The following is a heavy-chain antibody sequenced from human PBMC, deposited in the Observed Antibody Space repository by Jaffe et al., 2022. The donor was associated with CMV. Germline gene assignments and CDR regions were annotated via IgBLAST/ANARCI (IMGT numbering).Heavy chain of an antibody. CDR1: GESIRSSNW. D-gene: IGHD3-10*01. V-gene: IGHV4-4*02. CDR2: VYHTGSA. J-gene: IGHJ4*02. CDR3: ARVLTDYYGAGSYIPFDS. Sequence: QVQLQESGPGLVKPSGTLSLTCTVSGESIRSSNWWTWVRQSPTKGLEWIGEVYHTGSANYNPSLQSRITISVDNSENQFSLKLNSVTAADTAVYYCARVLTDYYGAGSYIPFDSWGQGTLVTVSS.